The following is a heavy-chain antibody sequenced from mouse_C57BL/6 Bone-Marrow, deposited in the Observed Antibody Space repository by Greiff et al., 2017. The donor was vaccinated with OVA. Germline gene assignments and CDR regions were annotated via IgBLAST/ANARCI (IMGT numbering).Heavy chain of an antibody. CDR2: INPSSGYT. V-gene: IGHV1-7*01. D-gene: IGHD4-1*01. CDR3: AGHLGLFDY. CDR1: GYTFTSYW. Sequence: QVHVKQSGAELAKPGASVKLSCKASGYTFTSYWMHWVKQRPGQGLEWIGYINPSSGYTKYNQKFKDKATLTADKSSSTAYMQLSSLTYEDAAVYYCAGHLGLFDYWGQGTTLTVSS. J-gene: IGHJ2*01.